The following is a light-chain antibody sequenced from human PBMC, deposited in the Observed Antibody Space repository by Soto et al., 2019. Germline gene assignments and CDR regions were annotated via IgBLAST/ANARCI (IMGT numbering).Light chain of an antibody. Sequence: DIQMTQSPSSLSSSVGGRVTITCRASQSISDWVAWYQQKPGKAPSLLIFDASTLKSGVPSRFSGSGSGTEFTLTISSLQADDFATYYCLQYDSYSWTFGQGTKVDIK. CDR3: LQYDSYSWT. CDR1: QSISDW. CDR2: DAS. V-gene: IGKV1-5*01. J-gene: IGKJ1*01.